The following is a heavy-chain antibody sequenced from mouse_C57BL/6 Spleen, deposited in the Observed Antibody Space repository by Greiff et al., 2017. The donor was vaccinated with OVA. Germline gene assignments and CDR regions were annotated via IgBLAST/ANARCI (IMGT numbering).Heavy chain of an antibody. J-gene: IGHJ2*01. Sequence: QVQLQQSGPELVKPGASVKISCKASGYAFSSSWMNWVKQRPGKGLEWIGRIYPGDGYTNYNGKFKGKATLTADKSSSTAYMQLSSLTSEDSAVYVCAREGGSGYVYFDYWGQGTTLTVSS. CDR1: GYAFSSSW. CDR2: IYPGDGYT. D-gene: IGHD1-1*01. V-gene: IGHV1-82*01. CDR3: AREGGSGYVYFDY.